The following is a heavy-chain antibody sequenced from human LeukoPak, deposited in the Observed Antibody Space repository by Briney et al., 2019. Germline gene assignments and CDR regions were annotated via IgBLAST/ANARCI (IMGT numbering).Heavy chain of an antibody. J-gene: IGHJ4*02. V-gene: IGHV3-53*01. Sequence: GGSLRLSCAASGLTCSHNYVSWVRQAPGKGLEWVSAIHTSGDTCYADSVKGRFTISRDNSKNTLYLQMNSLRAEDTAVYYCAKNGNILGEFFDYWGQGTLVTVSS. D-gene: IGHD3-10*01. CDR3: AKNGNILGEFFDY. CDR2: IHTSGDT. CDR1: GLTCSHNY.